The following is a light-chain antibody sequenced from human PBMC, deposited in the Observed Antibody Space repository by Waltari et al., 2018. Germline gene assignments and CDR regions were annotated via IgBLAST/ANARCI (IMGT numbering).Light chain of an antibody. CDR3: QQYHAVST. Sequence: DIRMTQSPSTLSASVGDRVTITCRASQSISIWLAWYQQKPGEAPELLISKASSLESGVPSRFSGSGIGTEFTLTISSLQPDDFATYYCQQYHAVSTFGGGTKVEIK. J-gene: IGKJ4*01. CDR1: QSISIW. CDR2: KAS. V-gene: IGKV1-5*03.